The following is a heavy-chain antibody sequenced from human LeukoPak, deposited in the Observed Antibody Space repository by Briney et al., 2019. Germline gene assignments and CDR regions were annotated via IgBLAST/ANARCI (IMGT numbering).Heavy chain of an antibody. CDR1: GFTFSSYW. J-gene: IGHJ6*03. CDR3: IRTLIVATSPYMDV. V-gene: IGHV3-74*01. D-gene: IGHD5-12*01. Sequence: GGSLRLSCAASGFTFSSYWMHWARQAPGKGLVWVSRVNSDGTGTTYADSVEGRFTISRDNAKNTVYLQMNSLRAEDTAIYYCIRTLIVATSPYMDVWGKGTTVTVSS. CDR2: VNSDGTGT.